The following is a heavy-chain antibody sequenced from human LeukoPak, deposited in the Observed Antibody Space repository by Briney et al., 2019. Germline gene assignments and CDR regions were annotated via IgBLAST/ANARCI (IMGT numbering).Heavy chain of an antibody. CDR1: GFTFSTYD. D-gene: IGHD6-13*01. CDR3: SAAAAALDY. Sequence: PGGSLRLSCAASGFTFSTYDMNWVRQAPGKGLGWVSSITTTSTLIYYADSVKGRFTISRDNAKNSLYLQMDSLTAEDTAVYYCSAAAAALDYWGQGTLVTVSS. V-gene: IGHV3-21*01. CDR2: ITTTSTLI. J-gene: IGHJ4*02.